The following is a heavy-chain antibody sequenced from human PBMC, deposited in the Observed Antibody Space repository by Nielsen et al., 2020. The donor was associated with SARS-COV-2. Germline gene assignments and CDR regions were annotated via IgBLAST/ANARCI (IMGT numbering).Heavy chain of an antibody. CDR1: GGSISSSSYY. CDR3: ARARLELEEGYYYYYYGMDV. V-gene: IGHV4-39*01. Sequence: SETLSLTCTVSGGSISSSSYYWGWIRQPPGKGLEWIGSIYYSGSTYYNPSLKSRVTISVDTSKNQFSLKLSSVTAADTAVYYCARARLELEEGYYYYYYGMDVWGQGTTVTVSS. D-gene: IGHD1-7*01. CDR2: IYYSGST. J-gene: IGHJ6*02.